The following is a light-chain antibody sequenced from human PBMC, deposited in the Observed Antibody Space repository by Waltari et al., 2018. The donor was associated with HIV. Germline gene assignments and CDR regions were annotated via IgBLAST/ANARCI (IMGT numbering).Light chain of an antibody. Sequence: EIALTQSPDFQSVTPKEKVTITCRASQSIGVSLHWYQQKPNQSPKLLIKYASQSFSGVPSRFSGSGSGTDFTLTINSLETEDGATYYCHQSSSLPITFGQGTRLEIK. CDR2: YAS. CDR1: QSIGVS. CDR3: HQSSSLPIT. V-gene: IGKV6-21*01. J-gene: IGKJ5*01.